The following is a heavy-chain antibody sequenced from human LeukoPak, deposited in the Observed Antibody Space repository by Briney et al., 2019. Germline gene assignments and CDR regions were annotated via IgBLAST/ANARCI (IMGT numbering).Heavy chain of an antibody. Sequence: GSLRLSCAASGFIFSSYAMSWVRQAPGKGLEWVSYGGSGGSTYYADSVKGRFTVSRDNSKSTLYLQMNSLTAEDTAVYYCAKMRGQYYHSYYMDAWGKGTTVTVSS. CDR1: GFIFSSYA. V-gene: IGHV3-23*01. CDR3: AKMRGQYYHSYYMDA. CDR2: GGSGGST. J-gene: IGHJ6*03.